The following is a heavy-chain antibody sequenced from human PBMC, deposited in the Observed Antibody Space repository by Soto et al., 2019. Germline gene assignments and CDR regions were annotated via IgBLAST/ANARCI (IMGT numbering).Heavy chain of an antibody. CDR2: ISYDGSNK. Sequence: GGSLRLSCAASGFTFSSYAMHWVRQAPGKGLEWVAVISYDGSNKYYADSVKGRFTISRDNSKNTLYLQMNSLRAEDTAVYYCARDAVDELWSYWGQGTLVTVSS. J-gene: IGHJ4*02. V-gene: IGHV3-30-3*01. CDR1: GFTFSSYA. CDR3: ARDAVDELWSY. D-gene: IGHD5-18*01.